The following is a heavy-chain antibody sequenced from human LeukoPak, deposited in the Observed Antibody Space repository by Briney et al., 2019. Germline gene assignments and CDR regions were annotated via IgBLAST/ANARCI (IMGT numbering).Heavy chain of an antibody. CDR2: IRSSSTYI. Sequence: GGSLRLSCAASGFTFNNYVMNWVRQAPGKGLEWVSSIRSSSTYIYYADSVKGRFTISRDNAKNSLYLQMNSLRAEDTAVYYCARDYGDRCFDCWGQGTLVTVSS. CDR1: GFTFNNYV. CDR3: ARDYGDRCFDC. J-gene: IGHJ4*02. V-gene: IGHV3-21*01. D-gene: IGHD4-17*01.